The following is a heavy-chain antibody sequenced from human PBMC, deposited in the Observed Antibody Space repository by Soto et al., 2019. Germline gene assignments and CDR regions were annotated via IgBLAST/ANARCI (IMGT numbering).Heavy chain of an antibody. D-gene: IGHD2-15*01. J-gene: IGHJ6*02. Sequence: SETLSLTCSVSGYSVTSSDYYWAWIRQPPGKGLEWIGSMFYSGLTYYNPSLKSRVTLSVDTSKKQFSVRLNSVTAADTAVYYCAPLSVSLSGPYGIHVWGQGTTVTVSS. CDR2: MFYSGLT. V-gene: IGHV4-39*01. CDR1: GYSVTSSDYY. CDR3: APLSVSLSGPYGIHV.